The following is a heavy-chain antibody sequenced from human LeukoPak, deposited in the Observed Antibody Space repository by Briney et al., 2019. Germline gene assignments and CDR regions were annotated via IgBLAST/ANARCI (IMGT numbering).Heavy chain of an antibody. D-gene: IGHD5-12*01. CDR2: ISHDGSTI. V-gene: IGHV3-30*03. J-gene: IGHJ4*02. CDR3: ARISAYDDY. CDR1: GFTFDSYG. Sequence: GRSLRLSCAVSGFTFDSYGMHWVRQAPGKGLEWVAVISHDGSTIYYADSVEGRFTISRDNSDNTLFLQMNSLRAEDTAVYYCARISAYDDYWGQGTLVTVSS.